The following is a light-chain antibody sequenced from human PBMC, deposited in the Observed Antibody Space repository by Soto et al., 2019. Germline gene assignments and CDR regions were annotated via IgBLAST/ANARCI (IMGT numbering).Light chain of an antibody. CDR2: GNT. J-gene: IGLJ2*01. Sequence: QSVLTQPPSVSGAPGQRVTISCTGSSSNIGAGYDVHWYQHLPGTAPKLLIYGNTNRPSGVPDRCSGSKSGTSASLAITGLQAEDEADYYCQSYDSGMSGNVVFGGGTKLTVL. CDR3: QSYDSGMSGNVV. V-gene: IGLV1-40*01. CDR1: SSNIGAGYD.